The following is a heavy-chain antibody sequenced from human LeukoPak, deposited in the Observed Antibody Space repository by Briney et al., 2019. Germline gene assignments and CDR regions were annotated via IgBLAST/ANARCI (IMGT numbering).Heavy chain of an antibody. D-gene: IGHD3-3*01. CDR1: GFTFSNYA. J-gene: IGHJ4*02. Sequence: GGSLRLSCAASGFTFSNYAMNWVRQAPGKGLEWVASIKEDGSEKYYVDSVEGRFTISRDNAENTLSLQMNSLRVADTALYYCAREITIFGRVFGFDLWGQGTLVTVSS. V-gene: IGHV3-7*01. CDR3: AREITIFGRVFGFDL. CDR2: IKEDGSEK.